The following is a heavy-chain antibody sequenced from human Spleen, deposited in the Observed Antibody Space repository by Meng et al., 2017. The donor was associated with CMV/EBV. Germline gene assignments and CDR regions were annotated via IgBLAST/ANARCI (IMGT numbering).Heavy chain of an antibody. Sequence: KVSCKGSGYRFTSYWIGWVRQMPGKGLEWMGIIYPGDSDTRYSPSFQGQVTISADKSISTAYLQWSSLKASDTAMYYCARLGDDYGGNSDAFDIWGQGTMVTVSS. J-gene: IGHJ3*02. V-gene: IGHV5-51*01. CDR1: GYRFTSYW. D-gene: IGHD4-23*01. CDR2: IYPGDSDT. CDR3: ARLGDDYGGNSDAFDI.